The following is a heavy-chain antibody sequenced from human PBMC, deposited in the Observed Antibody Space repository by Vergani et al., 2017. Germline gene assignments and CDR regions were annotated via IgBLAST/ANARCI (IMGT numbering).Heavy chain of an antibody. D-gene: IGHD3-3*01. CDR1: GFTFSSYD. CDR2: IGTAGDT. V-gene: IGHV3-13*01. Sequence: EVQLVESGGGLVQPGGSLRLSCAASGFTFSSYDMHWVRQATGKGLEWVSAIGTAGDTYYPGSVKGRFTISRENAKNSLYLQMNSLRAGDTAVYYCARAQRRSGYFRDYYYGMDVWGQGTTVTVSS. J-gene: IGHJ6*02. CDR3: ARAQRRSGYFRDYYYGMDV.